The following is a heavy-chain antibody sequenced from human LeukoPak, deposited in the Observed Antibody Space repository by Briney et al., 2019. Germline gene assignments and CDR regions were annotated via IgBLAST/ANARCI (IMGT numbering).Heavy chain of an antibody. D-gene: IGHD6-19*01. V-gene: IGHV3-33*01. Sequence: GGSLRLSCAASGFTFSSYGMHWVRQAPGKGLEWVAVIWYDGSNKYYADSVKGRFTISRDNSKNTLYLQMNSLRAEDTAVYYWARDKRIGWYGTFDYWGKGTRVTVSS. CDR1: GFTFSSYG. CDR2: IWYDGSNK. J-gene: IGHJ4*02. CDR3: ARDKRIGWYGTFDY.